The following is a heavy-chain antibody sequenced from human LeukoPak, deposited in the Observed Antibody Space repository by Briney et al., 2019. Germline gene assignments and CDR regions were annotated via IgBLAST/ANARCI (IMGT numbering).Heavy chain of an antibody. Sequence: GGSLRLSCAASGFTVSSNYMSWVRQAPGKGLEWVSVIYSGGSTYYADSVKGRFTISRDNSKNTLYLQINSLRAEDTAVYYCARDVPVAGTLGYWGQGTLVTVSS. D-gene: IGHD6-19*01. J-gene: IGHJ4*02. CDR3: ARDVPVAGTLGY. CDR1: GFTVSSNY. V-gene: IGHV3-66*02. CDR2: IYSGGST.